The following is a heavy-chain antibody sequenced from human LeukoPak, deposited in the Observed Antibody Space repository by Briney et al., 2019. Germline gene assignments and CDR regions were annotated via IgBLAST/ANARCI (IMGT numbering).Heavy chain of an antibody. V-gene: IGHV3-7*03. CDR1: GITFSSYW. CDR3: AREAYYYDAGGEFDY. Sequence: TGGSLRLSCAASGITFSSYWMNWVRQAPGRGLEWVANIKKDGSEKYYVDSVKGRFTISRDNAKNSLYLQMNSLRAEDTAVYYCAREAYYYDAGGEFDYWGQGTLVTVSS. J-gene: IGHJ4*02. CDR2: IKKDGSEK. D-gene: IGHD3-10*01.